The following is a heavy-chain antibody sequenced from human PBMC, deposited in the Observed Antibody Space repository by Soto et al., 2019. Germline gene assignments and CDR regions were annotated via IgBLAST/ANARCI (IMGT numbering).Heavy chain of an antibody. CDR2: IYYSGST. J-gene: IGHJ5*02. D-gene: IGHD2-21*02. CDR3: ARAMVVTQNWFDL. V-gene: IGHV4-30-4*08. CDR1: GGSISSGGYD. Sequence: SETLSLTCTVSGGSISSGGYDWSWIRQPPGKGLDWIGYIYYSGSTHYNPSLKSRVTISVDTSKNQFSLKLSSVTAADTAVYYCARAMVVTQNWFDLWGQGTLVTVSS.